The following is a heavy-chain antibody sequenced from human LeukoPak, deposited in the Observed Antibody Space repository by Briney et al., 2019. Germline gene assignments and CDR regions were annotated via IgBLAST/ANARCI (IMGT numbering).Heavy chain of an antibody. V-gene: IGHV4-34*01. Sequence: KPSETLSLTCAVYGGSFSGYYWSWIRQPPGKGLEWIGEINHSGSTNYNPSLKSRVTIPVDTSKNQFSLKLSSVTAADTAVYYCARGRGYDSHWGQGTLVTVSS. CDR2: INHSGST. CDR1: GGSFSGYY. CDR3: ARGRGYDSH. J-gene: IGHJ4*02. D-gene: IGHD5-12*01.